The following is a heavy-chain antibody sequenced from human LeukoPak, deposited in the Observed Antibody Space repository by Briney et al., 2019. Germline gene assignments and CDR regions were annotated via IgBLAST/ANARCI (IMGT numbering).Heavy chain of an antibody. D-gene: IGHD2-15*01. CDR1: GFTFSTFA. CDR3: AKAPVTTCSGAYCYPFDY. J-gene: IGHJ4*02. Sequence: PGGSLRLSCAASGFTFSTFAMIWVRQPPGKGLEWVSSIFPSGGEIHYADSVRGRFTISRDNSKNTLYLQMNSLRAGDAAVYYCAKAPVTTCSGAYCYPFDYWSQGTLVTVSS. CDR2: IFPSGGEI. V-gene: IGHV3-23*01.